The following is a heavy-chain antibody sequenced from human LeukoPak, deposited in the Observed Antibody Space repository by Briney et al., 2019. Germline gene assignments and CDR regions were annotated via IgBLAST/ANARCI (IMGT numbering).Heavy chain of an antibody. J-gene: IGHJ4*02. D-gene: IGHD3-3*01. Sequence: PGGSLRLSCAASGFTFSDYGMVWVRQVPGQGLEWVAGISWNSASRGSADSLEGRFTISRDNSKNSVYLQMNSLRADDTATYYCVRGLLEWLRLETYYFDYWGQGTLVTVSS. V-gene: IGHV3-20*04. CDR1: GFTFSDYG. CDR2: ISWNSASR. CDR3: VRGLLEWLRLETYYFDY.